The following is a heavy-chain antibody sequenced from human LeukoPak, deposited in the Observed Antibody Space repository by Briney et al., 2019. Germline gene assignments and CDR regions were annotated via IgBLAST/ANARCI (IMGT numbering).Heavy chain of an antibody. V-gene: IGHV4-4*07. CDR2: IYTSGST. Sequence: SETLSLTCSVSGGSINSYYWSWIRQPPGKGLGWIGRIYTSGSTNYNPSLKSRVTMSVDTSKNQFSLKLSSVTAADTAVYYCASRLLWFGEFPLVFDYWGQGTLVTVSS. D-gene: IGHD3-10*01. J-gene: IGHJ4*02. CDR3: ASRLLWFGEFPLVFDY. CDR1: GGSINSYY.